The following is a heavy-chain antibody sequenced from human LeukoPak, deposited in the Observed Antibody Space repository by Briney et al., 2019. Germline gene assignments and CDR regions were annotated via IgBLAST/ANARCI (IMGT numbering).Heavy chain of an antibody. CDR2: ISSSSSTI. J-gene: IGHJ2*01. CDR1: GFSFSSNW. CDR3: ARDKGDDSSGYYYHWYFDL. V-gene: IGHV3-48*04. Sequence: GGSLRLSCTASGFSFSSNWMTWVRQAPGKGLEWVSYISSSSSTIYYADSVKGRFTISRDNAKNSLYLQMNSLRAEDTAVYYCARDKGDDSSGYYYHWYFDLWGRGTLVTVSS. D-gene: IGHD3-22*01.